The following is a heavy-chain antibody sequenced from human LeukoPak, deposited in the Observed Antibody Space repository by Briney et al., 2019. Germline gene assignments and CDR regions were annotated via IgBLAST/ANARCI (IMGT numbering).Heavy chain of an antibody. CDR1: GGTLSSYA. V-gene: IGHV1-69*13. CDR2: IIPIFGTA. J-gene: IGHJ5*02. D-gene: IGHD6-19*01. Sequence: ASVKVSCKASGGTLSSYAISWVRQAPGQGLEWMGGIIPIFGTANYAQKFQGRVTITADESTSTAYMELSSLRSEDTAVYYCARDREAVASHNWFDPWGQGTLVTVSS. CDR3: ARDREAVASHNWFDP.